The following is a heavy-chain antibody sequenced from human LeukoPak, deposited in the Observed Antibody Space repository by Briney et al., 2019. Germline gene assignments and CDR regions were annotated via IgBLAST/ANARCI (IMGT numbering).Heavy chain of an antibody. CDR1: GFTFSSYS. D-gene: IGHD4-17*01. CDR3: AREAGGDYGVDY. J-gene: IGHJ4*02. Sequence: GGSLRLSCAASGFTFSSYSMNWVRQAPGKGLEWVSSISSSSSYIYYADSVKGRFTISRDNAKNSLYLQMNSLRAEDTAVYYCAREAGGDYGVDYWGQGTLVTVSS. CDR2: ISSSSSYI. V-gene: IGHV3-21*01.